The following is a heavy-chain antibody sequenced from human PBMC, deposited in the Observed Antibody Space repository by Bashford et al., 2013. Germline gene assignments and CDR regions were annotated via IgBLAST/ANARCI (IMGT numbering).Heavy chain of an antibody. Sequence: WVRQAPGQGLEWMGWINPANGVTHSAQNFQGRVSMTRDTSITTAYMELSRLTSDDTAVFYCARDQGSNWSFNDWGQGTLVTVSS. CDR2: INPANGVT. CDR3: ARDQGSNWSFND. V-gene: IGHV1-2*02. J-gene: IGHJ4*02. D-gene: IGHD6-13*01.